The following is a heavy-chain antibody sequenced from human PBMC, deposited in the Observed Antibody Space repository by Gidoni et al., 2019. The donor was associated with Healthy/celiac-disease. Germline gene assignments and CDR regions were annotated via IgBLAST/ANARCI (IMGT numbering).Heavy chain of an antibody. D-gene: IGHD2-15*01. J-gene: IGHJ4*02. CDR2: IKQDGSEK. CDR3: ARVGGYCSGGSCYALYYFDY. Sequence: VQLVESGGGLVQPGGSLRLSCAASGFTFRSYWMSWVRQAPGKGLECVANIKQDGSEKYYVDSVKGRFTISRDNAKNSLYLQMNSLRAEDTAVYYCARVGGYCSGGSCYALYYFDYWGQGTLVTVSS. CDR1: GFTFRSYW. V-gene: IGHV3-7*03.